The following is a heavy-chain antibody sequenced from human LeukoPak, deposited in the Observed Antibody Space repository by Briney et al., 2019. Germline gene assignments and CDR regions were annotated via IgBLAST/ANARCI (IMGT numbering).Heavy chain of an antibody. V-gene: IGHV3-23*01. CDR1: GFTFRDFG. CDR3: VKGPYYESPALDS. Sequence: GGSLRLSCAASGFTFRDFGMNWVRQTPRKGLEWISHINGGGDSTHYADFVKGRFTISRDNSLNTLYVQMNSLRTEGTAIYYCVKGPYYESPALDSWGQGTLVTVSS. CDR2: INGGGDST. D-gene: IGHD3-16*01. J-gene: IGHJ4*02.